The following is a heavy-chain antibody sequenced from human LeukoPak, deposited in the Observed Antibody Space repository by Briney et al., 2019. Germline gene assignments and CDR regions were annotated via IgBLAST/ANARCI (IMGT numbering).Heavy chain of an antibody. CDR3: AKDIKARALVVVAATDY. Sequence: QAGGSLRLSCAASGFSFDDYAMHWDRQAPGKGLEWVSGISWNSGNIGYADSVKGRFTISRDNAESSLYLQMDSLRVEDTALYYCAKDIKARALVVVAATDYWGQGTLVTVSS. CDR2: ISWNSGNI. J-gene: IGHJ4*02. V-gene: IGHV3-9*01. CDR1: GFSFDDYA. D-gene: IGHD2-15*01.